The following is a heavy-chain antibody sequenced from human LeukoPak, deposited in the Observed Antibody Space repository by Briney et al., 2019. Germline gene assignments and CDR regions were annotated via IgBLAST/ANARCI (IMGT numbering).Heavy chain of an antibody. J-gene: IGHJ4*02. CDR3: ARQGGYDYHFDY. V-gene: IGHV4-59*01. D-gene: IGHD5-12*01. Sequence: SETLSLTCTVSGGSISSYFWSWIRQPPGKGLEWIGYIYYSGSPKYNPSLKSRVTISLDTSKNQFSLKLNSMTAADTAVYYCARQGGYDYHFDYWGQGTLVTVSS. CDR1: GGSISSYF. CDR2: IYYSGSP.